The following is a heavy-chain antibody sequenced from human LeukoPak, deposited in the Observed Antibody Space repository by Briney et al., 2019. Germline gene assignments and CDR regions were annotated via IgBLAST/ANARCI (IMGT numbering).Heavy chain of an antibody. CDR1: GGSISSYY. J-gene: IGHJ4*02. CDR3: ARETPMDCSSTSCYLRIPIILDY. Sequence: SETLSLTCTVSGGSISSYYWSWIRQPAGKGLEWIGRIYTSGSTNYNPSLKSRVTMSVDTSKNQFSLKLSSVTAADTAVYYCARETPMDCSSTSCYLRIPIILDYRGQGTLVTVSS. V-gene: IGHV4-4*07. D-gene: IGHD2-2*01. CDR2: IYTSGST.